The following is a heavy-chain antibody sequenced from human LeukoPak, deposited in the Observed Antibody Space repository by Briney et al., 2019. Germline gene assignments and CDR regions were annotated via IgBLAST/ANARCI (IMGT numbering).Heavy chain of an antibody. CDR1: GGSISSGSYY. CDR3: ARGGYDILTGYFFDY. J-gene: IGHJ4*02. V-gene: IGHV4-61*02. CDR2: IYTSGST. Sequence: SETLSLTCTVSGGSISSGSYYWSWIRQPAGKGLEWIGRIYTSGSTNYNPSLKSRVTISVDTSKNQFSLKLSSVTAADTAVYYCARGGYDILTGYFFDYWGQGTLVTVSS. D-gene: IGHD3-9*01.